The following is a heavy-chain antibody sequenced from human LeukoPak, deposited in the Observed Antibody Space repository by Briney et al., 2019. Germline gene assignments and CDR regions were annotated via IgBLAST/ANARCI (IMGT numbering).Heavy chain of an antibody. CDR1: GFTFTPYD. CDR3: ARGGPRRDFDY. J-gene: IGHJ4*02. V-gene: IGHV3-21*01. Sequence: GGSLRLSCAASGFTFTPYDMNWVRQAPGKGLEWVSSTSSTNTYIYYSDSVKGRFTISRDNAKNSLYLQMNSLRAEDTAVYYCARGGPRRDFDYWGQGTLVTVSS. CDR2: TSSTNTYI. D-gene: IGHD6-25*01.